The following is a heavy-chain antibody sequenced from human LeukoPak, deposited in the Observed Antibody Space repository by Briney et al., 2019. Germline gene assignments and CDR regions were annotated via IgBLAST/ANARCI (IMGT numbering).Heavy chain of an antibody. CDR1: GDSISSGSLY. J-gene: IGHJ6*02. CDR2: VHSSGTT. CDR3: ARDKQWLIQDYHYGMGV. D-gene: IGHD6-19*01. Sequence: SQTLSVTCTVSGDSISSGSLYGSWIRQPAGKGLEWIGRVHSSGTTNYNPALKSRVTISLDTSKNQFSLKMSSVTAADTAVYYCARDKQWLIQDYHYGMGVWGQGTTVTVSS. V-gene: IGHV4-61*02.